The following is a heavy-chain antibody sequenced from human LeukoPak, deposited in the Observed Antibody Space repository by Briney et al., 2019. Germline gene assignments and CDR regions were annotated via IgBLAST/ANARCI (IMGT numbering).Heavy chain of an antibody. CDR3: ATDRSDFWSGPFDY. J-gene: IGHJ4*02. Sequence: GASVKVSCKASGYTFTSYGISWVRQAPGQGLEWMGWISAYNGNTNYAQKLQGRVTMTTDTSTSTAYMELRSLRSEDTAVYYCATDRSDFWSGPFDYWGQGTLVTVSS. D-gene: IGHD3-3*01. V-gene: IGHV1-18*01. CDR2: ISAYNGNT. CDR1: GYTFTSYG.